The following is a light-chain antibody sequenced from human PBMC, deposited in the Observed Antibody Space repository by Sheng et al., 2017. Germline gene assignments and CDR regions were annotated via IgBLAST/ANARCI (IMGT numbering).Light chain of an antibody. J-gene: IGKJ2*01. CDR3: QQSYKIPHT. V-gene: IGKV1-39*01. Sequence: DIQMTQSPSSLSASIGDTVTITCRASQTISNYLNWYQQKPGNAPNLLIFGATFLHSGVPSRFRGAGSGIHFTLTISSVHSEDLATYFCQQSYKIPHTFGQGTNVEI. CDR2: GAT. CDR1: QTISNY.